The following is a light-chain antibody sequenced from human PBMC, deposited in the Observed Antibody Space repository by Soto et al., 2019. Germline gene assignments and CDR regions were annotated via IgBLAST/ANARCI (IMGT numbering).Light chain of an antibody. CDR1: QSVGNY. V-gene: IGKV3-11*01. Sequence: PGERATLSCRASQSVGNYLAWYRQKPGQPPRLLIYDASNRATDIPARFSGSGSGTDFTLTISSLEPEDFAVYYCQQRSDWPRTFGPGTTVDI. J-gene: IGKJ3*01. CDR3: QQRSDWPRT. CDR2: DAS.